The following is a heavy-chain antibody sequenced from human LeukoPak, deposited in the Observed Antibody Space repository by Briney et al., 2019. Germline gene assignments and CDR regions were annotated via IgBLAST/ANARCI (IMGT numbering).Heavy chain of an antibody. CDR1: GGSFSGYY. D-gene: IGHD6-19*01. J-gene: IGHJ5*02. Sequence: SETLSLTCAVYGGSFSGYYWSWIRQPPGEGLEWIGEINHSGSTNYNPSLKSRVTISVDTSKNQFSLKLSSVTAADTAVYYCARVYSSGWFNWFDPWGQGTLVTVSS. CDR3: ARVYSSGWFNWFDP. V-gene: IGHV4-34*01. CDR2: INHSGST.